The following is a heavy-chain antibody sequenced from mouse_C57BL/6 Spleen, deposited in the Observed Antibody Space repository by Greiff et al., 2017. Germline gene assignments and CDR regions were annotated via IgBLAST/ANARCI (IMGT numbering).Heavy chain of an antibody. D-gene: IGHD2-4*01. V-gene: IGHV5-4*01. CDR1: GFTFSSYA. J-gene: IGHJ3*01. Sequence: EVHLVESGGGLVKPGGSLKLSCAASGFTFSSYAMSWVRQTPEKRLEWVATISDGGSYTYYPDNVKGRFTISRDNAKNNLYLQMSHLKSEDTAMYYCAREGGYYDYDEGAWFAYWGQGTLVTVSA. CDR3: AREGGYYDYDEGAWFAY. CDR2: ISDGGSYT.